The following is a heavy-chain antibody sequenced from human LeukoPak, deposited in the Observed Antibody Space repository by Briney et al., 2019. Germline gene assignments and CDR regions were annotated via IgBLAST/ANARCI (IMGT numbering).Heavy chain of an antibody. CDR3: ATEARGYTYGYADY. CDR2: ISGGSSNI. V-gene: IGHV3-21*01. Sequence: GSLRLSCAASGFMFITYSMKWVRQAPGKGLEWVSSISGGSSNIYYADSVKGRFTISRDNAKNSLYLQMNSLRAEDTAVYYCATEARGYTYGYADYWGQGTLVTVSS. CDR1: GFMFITYS. J-gene: IGHJ4*02. D-gene: IGHD5-18*01.